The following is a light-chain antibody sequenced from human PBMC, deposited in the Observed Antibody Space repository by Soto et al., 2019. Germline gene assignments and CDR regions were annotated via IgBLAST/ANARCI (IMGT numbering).Light chain of an antibody. CDR2: AAS. V-gene: IGKV1-39*01. CDR3: QHSYSPLPFT. Sequence: DIPMTQSPSSLSASVGDRVTITCRARQSISSYLNWYQQKPGKAPKLLIYAASSLQSGVPSRFSGSGSGTDFTLTISSLQPEDFATYYCQHSYSPLPFTFGPGTKGDIK. J-gene: IGKJ3*01. CDR1: QSISSY.